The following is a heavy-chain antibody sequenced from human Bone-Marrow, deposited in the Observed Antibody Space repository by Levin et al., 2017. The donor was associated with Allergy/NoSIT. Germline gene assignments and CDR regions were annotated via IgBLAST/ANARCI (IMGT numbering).Heavy chain of an antibody. J-gene: IGHJ4*02. CDR3: ARSRGYDFWSGYEAYYFDY. CDR1: GYTFTSYG. V-gene: IGHV1-18*01. CDR2: ISAYNGNT. Sequence: ASVKVSCKASGYTFTSYGISWVRQAPGQGLEWMGWISAYNGNTNYAQKLQGRVTMTTDTSTSTAYMELRSLRSDDTAVYYCARSRGYDFWSGYEAYYFDYWGQGTLVTVSS. D-gene: IGHD3-3*01.